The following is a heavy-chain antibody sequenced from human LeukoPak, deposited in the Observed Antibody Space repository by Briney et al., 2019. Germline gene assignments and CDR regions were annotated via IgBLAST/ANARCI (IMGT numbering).Heavy chain of an antibody. CDR3: AKGVVVVPAAPFDY. J-gene: IGHJ4*02. CDR1: AFTFSDAW. Sequence: GGSLRLSCTASAFTFSDAWMSWVRQAPGKGLEWVSAISGSGGSTYYADSVKGRFTISRDNSKDTLYLQMNSLRAEDTAVYYCAKGVVVVPAAPFDYWGQGTLVTVSS. D-gene: IGHD2-2*01. V-gene: IGHV3-23*01. CDR2: ISGSGGST.